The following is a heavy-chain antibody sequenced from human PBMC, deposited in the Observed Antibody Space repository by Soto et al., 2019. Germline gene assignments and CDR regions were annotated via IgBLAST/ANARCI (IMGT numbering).Heavy chain of an antibody. CDR3: ARDRRGIVVAPAANAWFDP. V-gene: IGHV1-18*04. J-gene: IGHJ5*02. Sequence: QVQLVQSGAEVKKPGASVKVSCKASGYTFTSYGISWVRQAPGQGLEWMGWISAYNGNTNYAQKLQGRVTMTTDTSTSTAYMELRSLRSDDTAVYYCARDRRGIVVAPAANAWFDPWGQGTLVTVSS. CDR2: ISAYNGNT. CDR1: GYTFTSYG. D-gene: IGHD2-2*01.